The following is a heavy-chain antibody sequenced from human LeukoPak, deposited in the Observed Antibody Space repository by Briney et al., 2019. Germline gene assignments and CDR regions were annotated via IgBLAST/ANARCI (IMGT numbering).Heavy chain of an antibody. CDR3: ARALKDYDILTGYSY. J-gene: IGHJ4*02. CDR2: IIPIFGTA. Sequence: ASVKVSCKASGGTVSSYAISWVRQAPGQGLEWMGGIIPIFGTANYAQKFQGRVTITTDESTSTAYMELSSLRFEDTAVYYCARALKDYDILTGYSYWGQGTLVTVSS. D-gene: IGHD3-9*01. V-gene: IGHV1-69*05. CDR1: GGTVSSYA.